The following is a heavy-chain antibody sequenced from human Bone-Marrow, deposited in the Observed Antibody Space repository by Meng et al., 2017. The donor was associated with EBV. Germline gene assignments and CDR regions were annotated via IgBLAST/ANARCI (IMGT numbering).Heavy chain of an antibody. Sequence: QLHVPGAGPGLVKPSDTLSLTRTVSGGSISSSSYYWGWIRQPPGKGLEWIGSIYYSGSTYYNPSLKSRVTISVDTSKNQFSLKLSSVTAADTAVYYCARAGAPDYGDYAAFDIWGQGTMVTVSS. J-gene: IGHJ3*02. CDR2: IYYSGST. CDR1: GGSISSSSYY. D-gene: IGHD4-17*01. CDR3: ARAGAPDYGDYAAFDI. V-gene: IGHV4-39*07.